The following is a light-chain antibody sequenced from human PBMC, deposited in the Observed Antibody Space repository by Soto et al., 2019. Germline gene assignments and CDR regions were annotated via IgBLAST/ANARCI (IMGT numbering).Light chain of an antibody. V-gene: IGLV2-14*01. J-gene: IGLJ1*01. Sequence: QSALTQPASVSGSPGQWVTLSCTGTSCDVGGYNYVCWYQQHAGKAPQLMIYDVSNRPSGVSNRFSGSKSGNTASLTISGLQAEDEADFYCSSYTSSSTDVFGSGTKLTVL. CDR3: SSYTSSSTDV. CDR1: SCDVGGYNY. CDR2: DVS.